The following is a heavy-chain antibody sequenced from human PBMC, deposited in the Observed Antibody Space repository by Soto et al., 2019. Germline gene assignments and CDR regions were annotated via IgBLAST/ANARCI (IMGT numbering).Heavy chain of an antibody. V-gene: IGHV5-10-1*01. CDR3: ARQSSIAARPDYYYGMDV. Sequence: GESLKISCKGSGYSFTSYWISWVRQMPGKGLEWMGRIDPSDSYTNYSPSFKGHVTISADKSISTTYLQWSSLKASDTAMYYCARQSSIAARPDYYYGMDVWGQGTTVTVSS. D-gene: IGHD6-6*01. CDR2: IDPSDSYT. CDR1: GYSFTSYW. J-gene: IGHJ6*02.